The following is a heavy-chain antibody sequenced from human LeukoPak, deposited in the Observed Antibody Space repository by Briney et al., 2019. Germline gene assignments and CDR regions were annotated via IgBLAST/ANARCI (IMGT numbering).Heavy chain of an antibody. Sequence: SETLSLTCTVSGGSISSYYWSWIRQPAGKGLEWIGRIYTSGSTNYNPSLKSRVTMSVDTSKNQFSLKLSSVTAADTAVYYCARGAPLLVVPVGGYYYYMDVWGKGTTVTVSS. V-gene: IGHV4-4*07. CDR1: GGSISSYY. J-gene: IGHJ6*03. D-gene: IGHD2-2*01. CDR3: ARGAPLLVVPVGGYYYYMDV. CDR2: IYTSGST.